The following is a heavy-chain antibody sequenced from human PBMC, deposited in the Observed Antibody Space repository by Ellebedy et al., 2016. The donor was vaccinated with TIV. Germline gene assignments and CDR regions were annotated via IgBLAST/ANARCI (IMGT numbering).Heavy chain of an antibody. D-gene: IGHD6-19*01. CDR3: AKPPEHWLIHTCLES. J-gene: IGHJ4*02. V-gene: IGHV3-23*01. CDR2: ISGVGSSTT. Sequence: PGGSLRLSCVASGFTFSNYAMGWVRRAPGKGLDWVSAISGVGSSTTHYADSVKGRFFISRDNSKNTLYLQMNSLRAEDTAVYYCAKPPEHWLIHTCLESWGQGTLVTVAS. CDR1: GFTFSNYA.